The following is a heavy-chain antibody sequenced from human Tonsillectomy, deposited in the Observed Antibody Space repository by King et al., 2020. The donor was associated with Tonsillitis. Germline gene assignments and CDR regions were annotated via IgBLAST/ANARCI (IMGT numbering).Heavy chain of an antibody. CDR3: AKERVAPGPCFDV. J-gene: IGHJ4*01. V-gene: IGHV3-30*02. Sequence: VQLVESGGGVVQRGGSLRLSCAASGDTFSRDGMHRVRQAPGKGLEWVAFIRYNGNYMRYVDSVKGRFTISRDNSKNTLFLQMNSLRPEDTAVYYCAKERVAPGPCFDVWGHGTLVTVSP. CDR1: GDTFSRDG. D-gene: IGHD2-15*01. CDR2: IRYNGNYM.